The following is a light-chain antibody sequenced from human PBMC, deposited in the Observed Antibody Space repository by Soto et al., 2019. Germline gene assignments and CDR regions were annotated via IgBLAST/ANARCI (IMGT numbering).Light chain of an antibody. V-gene: IGLV2-23*01. CDR2: EGS. Sequence: AVTQPASVSGSPGQSITISCTGTSSDIGRYHLVSWYQQYPGKAPKLIIYEGSERPSGVSNRFSGSKSGNSASLTVSGLQAEDEADYYCCSYAGGPYVFGTGTKVTVL. CDR3: CSYAGGPYV. J-gene: IGLJ1*01. CDR1: SSDIGRYHL.